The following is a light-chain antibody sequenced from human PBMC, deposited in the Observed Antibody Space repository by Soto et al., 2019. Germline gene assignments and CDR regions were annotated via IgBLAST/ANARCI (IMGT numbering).Light chain of an antibody. CDR3: ISYTSDDVRYV. CDR1: NSDVGIYDF. CDR2: EVS. Sequence: QSALTQPASVSGTPGQSITISCTGSNSDVGIYDFVSWYQHHPGRAPKLIVSEVSHRPSGVSNRFSGSKSGNTASLTTSGLQSEDEAYYYCISYTSDDVRYVFGTGTKVSVL. V-gene: IGLV2-14*01. J-gene: IGLJ1*01.